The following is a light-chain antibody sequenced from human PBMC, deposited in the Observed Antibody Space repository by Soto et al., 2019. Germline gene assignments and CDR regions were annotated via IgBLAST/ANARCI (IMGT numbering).Light chain of an antibody. CDR3: QSYDSSLSGSV. CDR1: SSNIGAGYG. CDR2: GNS. J-gene: IGLJ2*01. Sequence: QSGLTQPPSVSGAPGQRVTISCTGSSSNIGAGYGVHWYQQLPGTAPKLLIYGNSNRPSGVPDRFSGSKSGTSASLAITGLQAEDEADYYCQSYDSSLSGSVFGGGTKLTVL. V-gene: IGLV1-40*01.